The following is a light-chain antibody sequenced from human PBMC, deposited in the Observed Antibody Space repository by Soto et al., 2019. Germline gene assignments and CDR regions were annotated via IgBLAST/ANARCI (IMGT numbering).Light chain of an antibody. Sequence: QSALTQPASVSGSPGQWITISCTGSSSDVGSYDRVSWYQQYPGKAPTLMIYEVNKRPSGISNRFSGSKSGNTASLTISGLQAEDEAHYYCSSYTSSSTVFGGGTKLTVL. V-gene: IGLV2-14*02. CDR3: SSYTSSSTV. CDR1: SSDVGSYDR. CDR2: EVN. J-gene: IGLJ3*02.